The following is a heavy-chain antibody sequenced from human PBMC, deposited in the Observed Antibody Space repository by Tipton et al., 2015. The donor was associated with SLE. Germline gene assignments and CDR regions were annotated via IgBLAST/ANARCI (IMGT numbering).Heavy chain of an antibody. D-gene: IGHD3-10*01. J-gene: IGHJ6*03. Sequence: TLSLTCAVYGGSFSGYYWSWIRQPPGKGLEWIGEINHSGSTNYNPSLKSRVTISVDTSKNQFSLKLSSVTAADTAVYYCARQGPLWYYYYYMDVWGKGTTVPVSS. CDR3: ARQGPLWYYYYYMDV. V-gene: IGHV4-34*01. CDR2: INHSGST. CDR1: GGSFSGYY.